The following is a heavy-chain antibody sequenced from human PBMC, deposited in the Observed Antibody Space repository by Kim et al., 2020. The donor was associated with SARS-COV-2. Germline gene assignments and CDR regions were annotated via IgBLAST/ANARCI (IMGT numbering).Heavy chain of an antibody. D-gene: IGHD4-17*01. J-gene: IGHJ6*02. Sequence: ADSVKGRFTNSRDNSKNTLYLQMNSLRAEDTAVYYCAKDLGWAPATVMDVWGQGTTVTVSS. V-gene: IGHV3-33*06. CDR3: AKDLGWAPATVMDV.